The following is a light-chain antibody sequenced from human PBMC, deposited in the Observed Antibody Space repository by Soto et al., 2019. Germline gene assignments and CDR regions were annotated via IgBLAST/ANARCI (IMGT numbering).Light chain of an antibody. Sequence: QSVLTQPASVSGSPGQSITISCTGTGSDVGGYDYVSWYQHHPGKAPKVMIYGVTNRPSGVSNRFSGSKSGNTASLTISGLLAEDDADYYYSSYTSSSTYVFGTGTKVTVL. CDR1: GSDVGGYDY. V-gene: IGLV2-14*01. CDR2: GVT. CDR3: SSYTSSSTYV. J-gene: IGLJ1*01.